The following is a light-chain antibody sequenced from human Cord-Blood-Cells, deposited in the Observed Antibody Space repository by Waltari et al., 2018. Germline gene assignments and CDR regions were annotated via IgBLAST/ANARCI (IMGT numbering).Light chain of an antibody. V-gene: IGLV2-8*01. CDR1: GSQVGGYTY. CDR2: EVS. Sequence: QSALLHPPPASGSPDTSATTPCTATGSQVGGYTYFSWYQQHPGKPPKLMIYEVSKRPSGVPDRFSGSKSGNTASLTVSGLQAEDEADYYCSSYAGSNPVVFGGGTKLTVL. CDR3: SSYAGSNPVV. J-gene: IGLJ2*01.